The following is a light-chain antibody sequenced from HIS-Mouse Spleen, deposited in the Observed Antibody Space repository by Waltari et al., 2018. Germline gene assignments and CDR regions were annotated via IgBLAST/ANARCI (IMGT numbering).Light chain of an antibody. CDR3: CSYAGSSTWV. CDR1: GSAVGRSNL. Sequence: QSALPQPASVSGSPGQSLTVSCTGTGSAVGRSNLVSWYTQPPGKAPKLMIYQGSKRPSGVSNRFSGSKSGNTASLTISGLQAEDEADYYCCSYAGSSTWVFGGGTKLTVL. V-gene: IGLV2-23*01. J-gene: IGLJ3*02. CDR2: QGS.